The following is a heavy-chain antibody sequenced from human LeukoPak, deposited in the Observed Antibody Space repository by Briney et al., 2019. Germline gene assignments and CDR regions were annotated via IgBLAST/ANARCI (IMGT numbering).Heavy chain of an antibody. CDR3: VKASSSSWSSFDY. CDR1: ESTFIAYA. D-gene: IGHD6-13*01. V-gene: IGHV3-23*01. Sequence: GGSLRLSCAASESTFIAYAMNWVRQAPGKGLEWVATISGSGRSTYYADSVKGRFTISRDNSKHTLFLQMASLRAEDTAVYYCVKASSSSWSSFDYWGQGTLVTVSS. CDR2: ISGSGRST. J-gene: IGHJ4*02.